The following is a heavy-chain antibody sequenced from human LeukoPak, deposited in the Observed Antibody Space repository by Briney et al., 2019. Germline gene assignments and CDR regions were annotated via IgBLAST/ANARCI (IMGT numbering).Heavy chain of an antibody. CDR3: ATDRYYYDSSGYTY. J-gene: IGHJ4*02. CDR2: FDPEDGET. D-gene: IGHD3-22*01. CDR1: GYTLTELS. V-gene: IGHV1-24*01. Sequence: ASVKVSCKVSGYTLTELSMHWVRQAPGKGLEWMGGFDPEDGETIYAQKFQGRVTMTEDTSTDTAYMELSSLRSEDTAVYYCATDRYYYDSSGYTYWGQGTLVTVSS.